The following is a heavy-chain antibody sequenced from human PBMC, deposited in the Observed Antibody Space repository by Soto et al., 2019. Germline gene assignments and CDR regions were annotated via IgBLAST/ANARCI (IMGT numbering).Heavy chain of an antibody. CDR3: AKDRHCTATTCYTGGNWFDP. CDR1: GITFSSYA. Sequence: PGGSLRLSCVVSGITFSSYAVSWVRQAPGRGLEWVSAISSSGGSSYYADSVMGRFAISRDNSKNTLYLQMDSLRAEDTALYYCAKDRHCTATTCYTGGNWFDPWGQGTLVTV. CDR2: ISSSGGSS. V-gene: IGHV3-23*01. D-gene: IGHD2-2*02. J-gene: IGHJ5*02.